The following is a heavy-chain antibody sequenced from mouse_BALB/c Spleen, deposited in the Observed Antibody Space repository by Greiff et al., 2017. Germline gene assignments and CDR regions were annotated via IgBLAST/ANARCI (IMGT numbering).Heavy chain of an antibody. J-gene: IGHJ1*01. V-gene: IGHV1-77*01. CDR3: ARIDYDDWYFDV. D-gene: IGHD2-4*01. CDR2: IYPGSGST. CDR1: GYTFTDCV. Sequence: QVQLQQSGPELVKPGASVKMSCKASGYTFTDCVISWVKQRTGQGLEWIGEIYPGSGSTYYNEKFKGKATLTADKSSNTAYMQLSSLTSEDSAVYFCARIDYDDWYFDVWGAGTTVTVSS.